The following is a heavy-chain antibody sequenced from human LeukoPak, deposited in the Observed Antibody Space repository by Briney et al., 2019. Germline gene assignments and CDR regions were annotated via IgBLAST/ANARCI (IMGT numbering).Heavy chain of an antibody. CDR3: ARLSSHYGDYKVDP. CDR1: GYPFRNYD. V-gene: IGHV1-8*01. CDR2: INPHSGKT. Sequence: GASVKVSCKTSGYPFRNYDINWVRQATGQGLEWMGWINPHSGKTGYAQKFQGRVTMTTDTSASTACMELSSLRSEDTAVYYCARLSSHYGDYKVDPWGQGTLVTVSS. D-gene: IGHD4-17*01. J-gene: IGHJ5*02.